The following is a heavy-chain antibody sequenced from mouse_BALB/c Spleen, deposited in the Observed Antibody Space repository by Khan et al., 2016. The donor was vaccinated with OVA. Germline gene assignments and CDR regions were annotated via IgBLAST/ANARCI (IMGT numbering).Heavy chain of an antibody. Sequence: QVQLQQSGAELVRPGVSVKISCKASGYTFTDYAMHWVKQRHAKSLEWIGVISTNYGDADYNQKFQGKASMTVDRSSSTVYMELARVTSEDSAIYYCVRGGNFAYWGQATLVTVSA. CDR1: GYTFTDYA. CDR2: ISTNYGDA. CDR3: VRGGNFAY. J-gene: IGHJ3*01. D-gene: IGHD1-1*02. V-gene: IGHV1S137*01.